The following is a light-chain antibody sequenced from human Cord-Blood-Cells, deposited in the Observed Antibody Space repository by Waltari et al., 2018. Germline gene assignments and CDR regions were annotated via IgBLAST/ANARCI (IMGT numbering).Light chain of an antibody. CDR1: SSDVGSYNL. V-gene: IGLV2-23*02. CDR3: CSYAGSSTLV. Sequence: QSPLTQPASVSGFPGQSITIYCTGTSSDVGSYNLVSWYQQHPGKAPKLMIYEVSKRPSGVSNRFSGSKSGNTASLTISGLQAEGEADYYCCSYAGSSTLVFGGGTKLTVL. J-gene: IGLJ3*02. CDR2: EVS.